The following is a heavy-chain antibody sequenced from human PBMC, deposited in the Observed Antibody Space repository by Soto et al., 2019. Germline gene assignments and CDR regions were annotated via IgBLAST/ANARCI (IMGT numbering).Heavy chain of an antibody. D-gene: IGHD3-22*01. V-gene: IGHV1-18*04. CDR2: ISAYNGNT. Sequence: ASVKVSCKASGYTITSYGISRVRQAPGQGLEWMGWISAYNGNTNYAQKLQGRVTMTTDTSTSTAYMELRSLRSDDTAVYYCARDLYYDSSGYTPWGQGTLVTVSS. J-gene: IGHJ5*02. CDR1: GYTITSYG. CDR3: ARDLYYDSSGYTP.